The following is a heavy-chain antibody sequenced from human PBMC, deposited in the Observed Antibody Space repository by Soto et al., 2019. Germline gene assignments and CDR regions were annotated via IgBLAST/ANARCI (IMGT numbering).Heavy chain of an antibody. D-gene: IGHD6-6*01. J-gene: IGHJ6*02. CDR2: VSGYNGNT. CDR3: ARDQYSSSSVTNYYYYGMDV. CDR1: GYTFSSYG. V-gene: IGHV1-18*01. Sequence: QVQLVQSGAEVKKPGASVKVSCKASGYTFSSYGISWVRQAPGQGLEWMGWVSGYNGNTNYAQKLQGRVTMTTDTSTSTAYMELRSLTSDDTAVFYCARDQYSSSSVTNYYYYGMDVWGQGTTVTVSS.